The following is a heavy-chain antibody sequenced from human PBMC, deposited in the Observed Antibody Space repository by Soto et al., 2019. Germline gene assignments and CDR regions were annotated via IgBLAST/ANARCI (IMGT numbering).Heavy chain of an antibody. CDR2: IYYSGSA. D-gene: IGHD4-4*01. CDR3: ARDRRDYTDGYGMDV. Sequence: PSETLSLTCSVSGGSISSYYWSWIRQPPGKGLEWIGYIYYSGSANYNPSLKSRVTISVDTSKNQFSLKPSSVTAADTAVYYCARDRRDYTDGYGMDVWGQGTMVTVSS. CDR1: GGSISSYY. J-gene: IGHJ6*02. V-gene: IGHV4-59*01.